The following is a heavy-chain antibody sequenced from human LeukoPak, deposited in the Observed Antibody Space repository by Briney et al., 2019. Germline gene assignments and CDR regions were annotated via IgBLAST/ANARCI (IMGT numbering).Heavy chain of an antibody. J-gene: IGHJ4*02. D-gene: IGHD1-26*01. CDR3: ARDYRGGSFKYYFDY. V-gene: IGHV3-30*03. CDR1: GFTFSSYG. Sequence: PGGSLRLSCAASGFTFSSYGIHWVRQAPGKGLEWVAVISSDGSNIYYADSVKGRFTISRDNSKNTLYLQMNSLRAEDTAVYYCARDYRGGSFKYYFDYWGQGTLVTVSS. CDR2: ISSDGSNI.